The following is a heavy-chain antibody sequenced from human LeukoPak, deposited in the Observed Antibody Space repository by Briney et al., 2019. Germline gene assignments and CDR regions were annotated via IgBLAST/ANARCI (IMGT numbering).Heavy chain of an antibody. CDR1: GGSISSGSYY. CDR2: IYSSGST. V-gene: IGHV4-61*02. Sequence: PSETLSLTCAVSGGSISSGSYYWSWIRQPAGKGLEWIGRIYSSGSTNYNPSLKSRVTISVHTSRNQFSLKLSSVTAADTAVYYCARGPYYYGGSAFDIWGQGTMLTVSS. CDR3: ARGPYYYGGSAFDI. D-gene: IGHD3-10*01. J-gene: IGHJ3*02.